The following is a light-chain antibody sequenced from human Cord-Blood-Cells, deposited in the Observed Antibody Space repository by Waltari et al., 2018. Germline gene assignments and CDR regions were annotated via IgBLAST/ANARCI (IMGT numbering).Light chain of an antibody. J-gene: IGLJ3*02. CDR2: EGS. V-gene: IGLV2-23*01. Sequence: QSALTQPASGSGSPGQSITISCTGTSSDVGSYHLVSWYQQHPGKAPKLMIYEGSKRPSGVSNRFSGSKSGNTASLTISGLQAEDEADYYCCSYAGSSTLVFGGGTKLTVL. CDR3: CSYAGSSTLV. CDR1: SSDVGSYHL.